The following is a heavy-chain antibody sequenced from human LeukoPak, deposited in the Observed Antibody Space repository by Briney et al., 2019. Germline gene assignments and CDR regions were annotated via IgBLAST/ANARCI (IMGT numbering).Heavy chain of an antibody. CDR3: ASYWGISDYYYYGMDV. V-gene: IGHV3-23*01. Sequence: GGSLRLSCAASGFTFSSYAMSWVRQAPGKGLEWVSAISGSGGSTYYADSVKGRFTISRDNSKNTLYLQMNSLRAEDTAVYYCASYWGISDYYYYGMDVWGQGTTVTVSS. J-gene: IGHJ6*02. D-gene: IGHD3-16*01. CDR1: GFTFSSYA. CDR2: ISGSGGST.